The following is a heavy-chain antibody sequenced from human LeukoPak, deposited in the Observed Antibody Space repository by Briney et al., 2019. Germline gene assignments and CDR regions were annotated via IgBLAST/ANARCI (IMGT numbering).Heavy chain of an antibody. V-gene: IGHV4-34*01. CDR1: GGSFSGYY. CDR2: INHSGST. D-gene: IGHD2-2*01. J-gene: IGHJ4*02. CDR3: ARGPLCSSTSCYWGY. Sequence: PSETLSLTCAVYGGSFSGYYWSWIRQPPGKGLEWIGEINHSGSTNYNPSLKSRVTISVDTSKNRFSLKLSSVTAADTAVYYCARGPLCSSTSCYWGYWGQGTLVTVSS.